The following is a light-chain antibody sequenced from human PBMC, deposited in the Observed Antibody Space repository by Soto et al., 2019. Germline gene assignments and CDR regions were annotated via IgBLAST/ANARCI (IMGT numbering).Light chain of an antibody. J-gene: IGLJ1*01. V-gene: IGLV2-23*01. CDR1: SSDVGTFNL. Sequence: QSALTQPASVSVFLGQSITMSCTGSSSDVGTFNLVSWFQQHPGKAPKLLIFEGTKRPSGVSDRFSGSKSGNTASLTISGLQAEDEADYHCCSYAGTRTSWVFGTGTKLTVL. CDR2: EGT. CDR3: CSYAGTRTSWV.